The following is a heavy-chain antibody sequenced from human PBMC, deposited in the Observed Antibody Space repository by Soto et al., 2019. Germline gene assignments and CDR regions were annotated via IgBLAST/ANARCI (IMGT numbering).Heavy chain of an antibody. Sequence: PSQTLSLTCAISGDSVSSHSAAWNWIRQSPSRGLEWLGRTYYRSKWYSEYAVSVKSRITINPDTSKNQFSLRLNSVTAADTAMYYCARSSIEPRLFMYPFDYWGQGTLVTVSS. J-gene: IGHJ4*02. D-gene: IGHD6-6*01. V-gene: IGHV6-1*01. CDR3: ARSSIEPRLFMYPFDY. CDR1: GDSVSSHSAA. CDR2: TYYRSKWYS.